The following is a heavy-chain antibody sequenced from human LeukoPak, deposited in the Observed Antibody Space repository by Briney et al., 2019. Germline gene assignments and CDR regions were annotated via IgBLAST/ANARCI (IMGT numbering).Heavy chain of an antibody. Sequence: GGSLRLSCAASGFTLSDYWMSWVHQAPGKGLEWVAYIKQDGSDKYYVDSVKGRFTISRDNAKNSLYLQMNSLRAEDTAVYYCARGGVRGVRSWFDPWGQGTLVTVSS. D-gene: IGHD3-10*01. V-gene: IGHV3-7*04. J-gene: IGHJ5*02. CDR3: ARGGVRGVRSWFDP. CDR2: IKQDGSDK. CDR1: GFTLSDYW.